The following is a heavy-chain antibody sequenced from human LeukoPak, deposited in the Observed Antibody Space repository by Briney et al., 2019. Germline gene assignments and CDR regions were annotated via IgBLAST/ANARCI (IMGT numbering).Heavy chain of an antibody. CDR3: ARDKRSSTSYYDFWSGYYIHGMDV. CDR1: GFTFGKYW. J-gene: IGHJ6*02. CDR2: IKLDGSEK. V-gene: IGHV3-7*01. Sequence: GGSLRLSCVASGFTFGKYWMSWVRQAPGKGLEWVANIKLDGSEKNYVDSVKGRFTISRDNAKNSLYLQMNSLRAEDTAVYYCARDKRSSTSYYDFWSGYYIHGMDVWGQGTTVTVSS. D-gene: IGHD3-3*01.